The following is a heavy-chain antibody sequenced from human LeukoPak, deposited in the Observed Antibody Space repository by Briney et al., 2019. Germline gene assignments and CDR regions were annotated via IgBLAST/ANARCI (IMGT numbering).Heavy chain of an antibody. Sequence: GASVKVSCKTSGYTFSNYGISWVRQAPGQGLEWMGWIGGFKGNTNFAQKFQGRVTLTADRSTNTVYMELRSQRSDDTAIYYCARREQRYSGSLLEDHWGQGTLVIVSS. D-gene: IGHD1-26*01. CDR1: GYTFSNYG. CDR2: IGGFKGNT. J-gene: IGHJ4*02. V-gene: IGHV1-18*01. CDR3: ARREQRYSGSLLEDH.